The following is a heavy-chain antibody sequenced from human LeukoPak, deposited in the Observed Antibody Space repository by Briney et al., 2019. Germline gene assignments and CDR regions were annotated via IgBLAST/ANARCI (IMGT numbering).Heavy chain of an antibody. D-gene: IGHD1-26*01. CDR1: GGSILSSSYY. V-gene: IGHV4-39*07. CDR3: ARALREGSVGDI. CDR2: IYYSGST. J-gene: IGHJ3*02. Sequence: PSETLSLTCTVSGGSILSSSYYWGWIRQPPGKRLEWIGSIYYSGSTHYNPSLKSRVTISVDTSKNQFSLKLSSVTAADTAVYYCARALREGSVGDIWGQGTMVTVSS.